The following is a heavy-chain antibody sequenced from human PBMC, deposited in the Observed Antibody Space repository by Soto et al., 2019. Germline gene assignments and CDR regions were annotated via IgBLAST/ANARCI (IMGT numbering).Heavy chain of an antibody. V-gene: IGHV3-74*01. J-gene: IGHJ6*02. D-gene: IGHD2-2*01. Sequence: GGSLRLSCAASGFTFSSCWMHWVRHTPGKGLVWVSRIKSDGSSTTYADSVKGRFTISRDNAKNTLYLQMNSLRAKDTAVYYCASDPDIVIRPAATDAMDVWGQGTTVTVSS. CDR3: ASDPDIVIRPAATDAMDV. CDR1: GFTFSSCW. CDR2: IKSDGSST.